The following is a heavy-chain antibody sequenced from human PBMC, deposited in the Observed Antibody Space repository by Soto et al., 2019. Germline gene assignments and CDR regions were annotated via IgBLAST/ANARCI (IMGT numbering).Heavy chain of an antibody. CDR1: GFSLSNARMG. CDR3: ARILVATIGDDDYAMDV. V-gene: IGHV2-26*01. J-gene: IGHJ6*02. D-gene: IGHD5-12*01. Sequence: QVTLKESGPVLVKPTETLTLTCTVSGFSLSNARMGVSWIRQPPGKALEWLAHIFSNDEKSYSTSLNSRLTITKDTAKSQVVLTMTNMDPVDTATDYCARILVATIGDDDYAMDVWGQGTTVTVSS. CDR2: IFSNDEK.